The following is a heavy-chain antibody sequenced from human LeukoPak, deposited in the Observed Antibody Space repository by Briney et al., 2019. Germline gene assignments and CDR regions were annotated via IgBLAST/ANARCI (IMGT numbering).Heavy chain of an antibody. Sequence: ASVKVSCKASGYTFTSYAMNWVRQAPGQGLEWMGGIIPIFGTANYAQKFQGRVTITADKSTSTAYMELSSLRSEDTAVYYCATGVDMIWFALQSWGQGTLVSVSS. CDR2: IIPIFGTA. D-gene: IGHD3-10*01. CDR1: GYTFTSYA. V-gene: IGHV1-69*06. J-gene: IGHJ5*02. CDR3: ATGVDMIWFALQS.